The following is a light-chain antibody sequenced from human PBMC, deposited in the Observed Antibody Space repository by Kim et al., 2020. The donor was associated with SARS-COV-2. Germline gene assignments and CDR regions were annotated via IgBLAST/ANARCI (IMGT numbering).Light chain of an antibody. CDR3: QKYNSAPFT. V-gene: IGKV1-27*01. Sequence: DIQMTQSPSSLSASVGDRVTITCRASQGIGNYLAWYQQKPGKVPKLLIYAASTLQSGVPSRFSGSGSGADVTLTISSLQSEDVATYFCQKYNSAPFTFGPGTKWISN. CDR1: QGIGNY. J-gene: IGKJ3*01. CDR2: AAS.